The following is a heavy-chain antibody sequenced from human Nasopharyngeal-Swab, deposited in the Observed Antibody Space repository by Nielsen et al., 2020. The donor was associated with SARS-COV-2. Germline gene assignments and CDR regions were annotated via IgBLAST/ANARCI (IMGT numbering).Heavy chain of an antibody. V-gene: IGHV3-21*04. D-gene: IGHD2-2*01. CDR2: NSSSSSYI. CDR3: ARGQYCSSTSCYARGYYYYYGMDV. J-gene: IGHJ6*02. Sequence: GESLKISCAASGFTFSSHSMNLGRPAPGKGAEWVPSNSSSSSYIYYADSVKGRFTLSRDNAKNSLFLQMNSLRAEDTAVYYCARGQYCSSTSCYARGYYYYYGMDVWGQGTTVTVSS. CDR1: GFTFSSHS.